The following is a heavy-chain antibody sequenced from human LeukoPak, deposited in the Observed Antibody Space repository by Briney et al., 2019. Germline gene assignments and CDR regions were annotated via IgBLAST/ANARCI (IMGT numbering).Heavy chain of an antibody. V-gene: IGHV4-34*01. CDR1: GGSISHYY. CDR2: INHSGRT. J-gene: IGHJ6*03. CDR3: TRGSIAYYYMDV. D-gene: IGHD3-22*01. Sequence: SETLSLTCAVYGGSISHYYWSWIRQSPGKGLECIGEINHSGRTNYNPSLKSRVTISVDASKNQFSLKLSSVTAADTAVYYCTRGSIAYYYMDVWGKGTTVTISS.